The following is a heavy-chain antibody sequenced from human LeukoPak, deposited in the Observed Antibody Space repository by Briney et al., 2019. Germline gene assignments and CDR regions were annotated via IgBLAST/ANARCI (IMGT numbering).Heavy chain of an antibody. V-gene: IGHV4-34*01. CDR1: GGSFSGYY. J-gene: IGHJ6*02. D-gene: IGHD1-26*01. Sequence: PSETLSLTCAVYGGSFSGYYWSWIRQPPGKGLEWIGEINHSGSTNYNPSLKSRVTISVDTSKNQFSLKLSSVTAADTAVYYCARHSGAGVYYYYYGMDVWGQGTTVTVSS. CDR3: ARHSGAGVYYYYYGMDV. CDR2: INHSGST.